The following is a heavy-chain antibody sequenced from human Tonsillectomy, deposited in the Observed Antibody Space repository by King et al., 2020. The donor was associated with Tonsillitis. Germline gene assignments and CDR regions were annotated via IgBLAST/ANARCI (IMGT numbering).Heavy chain of an antibody. J-gene: IGHJ4*02. CDR1: GFTFSSYS. D-gene: IGHD5-12*01. Sequence: QLVQSGGVLVKPGGSLRLSCAASGFTFSSYSMNWVRQAPGKGLEWVSSISSSSTYIYYADSVRGRFTISRDNAKNSLYLQMNSLRAEDTAVYYCARDGRGGYDSFDYWGQGTLVTVSS. CDR2: ISSSSTYI. CDR3: ARDGRGGYDSFDY. V-gene: IGHV3-21*01.